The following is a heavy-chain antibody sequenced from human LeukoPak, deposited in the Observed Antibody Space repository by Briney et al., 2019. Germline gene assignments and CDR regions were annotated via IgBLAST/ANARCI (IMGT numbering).Heavy chain of an antibody. CDR3: ARDRSVDGVQWLVPYNH. Sequence: WGALRLSCAASGFTFSSYWMSWVRQAPGKGLEWVANIKQDGSEKYYVDSVKGRFTISRDNAKNSLYLQMNSLRAEDTAVYYCARDRSVDGVQWLVPYNHWGQGTLVTVSS. J-gene: IGHJ5*02. V-gene: IGHV3-7*01. CDR1: GFTFSSYW. D-gene: IGHD6-19*01. CDR2: IKQDGSEK.